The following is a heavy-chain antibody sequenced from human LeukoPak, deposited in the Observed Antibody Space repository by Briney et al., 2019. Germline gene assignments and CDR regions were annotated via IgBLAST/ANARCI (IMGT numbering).Heavy chain of an antibody. D-gene: IGHD2-15*01. Sequence: SVKVSCKASGGTFSSYAISWVRQAPGQGIEWMGGIIPIFGTANYAQKFQGRVTITTDESTSTAYMELSSLRSEDTAVYYCASWAAGSGGRSYMDVWGKGTTVTVSS. V-gene: IGHV1-69*05. J-gene: IGHJ6*03. CDR3: ASWAAGSGGRSYMDV. CDR2: IIPIFGTA. CDR1: GGTFSSYA.